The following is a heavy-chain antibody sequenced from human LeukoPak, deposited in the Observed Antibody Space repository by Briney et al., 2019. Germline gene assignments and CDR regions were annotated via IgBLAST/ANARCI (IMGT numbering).Heavy chain of an antibody. Sequence: PGGSLRLSCAASGFTFSSYAMSWVRQAPGKGLEWVSGISGSGSSTNYADSVKGRFTISRDNSKNTLFLQMNSLRAEDTAVYYCARPEISSSWLEAGYWGQGTLVTVSS. J-gene: IGHJ4*02. CDR1: GFTFSSYA. V-gene: IGHV3-23*01. D-gene: IGHD6-13*01. CDR3: ARPEISSSWLEAGY. CDR2: ISGSGSST.